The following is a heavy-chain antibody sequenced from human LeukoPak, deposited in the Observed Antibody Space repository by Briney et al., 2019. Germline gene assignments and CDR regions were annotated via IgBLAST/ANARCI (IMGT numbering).Heavy chain of an antibody. D-gene: IGHD6-13*01. Sequence: SETLSLTCTVSGGSISSYYWSWIRQPPGKGLEWIGYIYDSGSTNYNPSLKSRVTISVDTSKNQFSLKLSSVTAADTAVYDCARTIAAAGRYSYYGMDVWGQGTPVTVSS. CDR1: GGSISSYY. V-gene: IGHV4-59*01. J-gene: IGHJ6*02. CDR3: ARTIAAAGRYSYYGMDV. CDR2: IYDSGST.